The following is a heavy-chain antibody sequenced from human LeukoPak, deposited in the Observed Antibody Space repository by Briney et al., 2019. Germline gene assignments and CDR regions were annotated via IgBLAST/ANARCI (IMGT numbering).Heavy chain of an antibody. CDR2: MNPNSGNT. CDR1: GYTFTNYD. Sequence: ASVKVSCKASGYTFTNYDINWVRQATGQGLEWMGWMNPNSGNTGYEQKFQGRVTMTGNTSKSTAYMELSSLRSEDTAVYYCARTVAGTFYYYGMDVWGQGTTVTVSS. CDR3: ARTVAGTFYYYGMDV. V-gene: IGHV1-8*01. J-gene: IGHJ6*02. D-gene: IGHD6-19*01.